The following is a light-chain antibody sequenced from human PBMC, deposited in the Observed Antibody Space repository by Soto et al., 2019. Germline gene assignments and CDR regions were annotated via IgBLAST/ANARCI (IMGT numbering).Light chain of an antibody. J-gene: IGLJ2*01. Sequence: QSALTQPASVSGSPGQSITISCTATNNDVGAYPYVSWYQQHPGTAPKLIIYEVTNRPSGISDRFSGSKSGNTASLTISGLQAEDESDYYCSSFATSGTTVIFGGGTKLTVL. V-gene: IGLV2-14*01. CDR3: SSFATSGTTVI. CDR2: EVT. CDR1: NNDVGAYPY.